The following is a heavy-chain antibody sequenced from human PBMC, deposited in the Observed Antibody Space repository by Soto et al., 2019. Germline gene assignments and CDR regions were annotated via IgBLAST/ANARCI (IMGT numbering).Heavy chain of an antibody. CDR3: ARGVGSSWFDS. D-gene: IGHD6-13*01. J-gene: IGHJ5*01. CDR2: MNPNSGNT. V-gene: IGHV1-8*01. CDR1: GYTFTSYD. Sequence: ASVKVSCKASGYTFTSYDINWVRQATGQGFEYLGWMNPNSGNTGYVKKFQGRVTMTRDTSISTAYMELSRPTSDDTAVYFCARGVGSSWFDSWGQGTPVTVPQ.